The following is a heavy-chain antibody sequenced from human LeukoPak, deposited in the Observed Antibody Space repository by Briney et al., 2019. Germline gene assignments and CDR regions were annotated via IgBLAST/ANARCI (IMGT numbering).Heavy chain of an antibody. Sequence: ASVKVSCKASGYTFTSYDINWVRQATGQGLEWMGWMNPNSGNTGYAQKFQGRVTMTRNTSISTAYMELSSLRSEDTAVYYCARVLNTAMALFDYWGQGTLVTVSS. V-gene: IGHV1-8*01. J-gene: IGHJ4*02. CDR2: MNPNSGNT. CDR3: ARVLNTAMALFDY. CDR1: GYTFTSYD. D-gene: IGHD5-18*01.